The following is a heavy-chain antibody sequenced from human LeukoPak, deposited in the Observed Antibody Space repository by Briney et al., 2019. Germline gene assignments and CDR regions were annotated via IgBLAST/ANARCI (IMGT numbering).Heavy chain of an antibody. D-gene: IGHD6-13*01. CDR1: GGSLSSSSYY. Sequence: SETLSLTCTVSGGSLSSSSYYWGWIRQPPGKGLEWIGSIYYSGSTYYNPSLKSRVTISVDTSKNQFSLKLSSVTAADTAVYYCARRSSWYFDYWGQGSLVTVSS. CDR3: ARRSSWYFDY. CDR2: IYYSGST. J-gene: IGHJ4*02. V-gene: IGHV4-39*01.